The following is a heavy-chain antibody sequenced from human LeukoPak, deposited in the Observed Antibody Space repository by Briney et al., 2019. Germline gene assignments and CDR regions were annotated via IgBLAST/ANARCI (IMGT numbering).Heavy chain of an antibody. J-gene: IGHJ4*02. Sequence: GASVKVSCKASGYTFTGYYMHWVRQAPGQGLEWMGWINPNSGGTNYAQKFQGRVTMTRDTSISTAYMELSRLRSDDTAVFYCARDLIGYCSGASCPHWGQGTLVTVSS. CDR2: INPNSGGT. D-gene: IGHD2-15*01. V-gene: IGHV1-2*02. CDR3: ARDLIGYCSGASCPH. CDR1: GYTFTGYY.